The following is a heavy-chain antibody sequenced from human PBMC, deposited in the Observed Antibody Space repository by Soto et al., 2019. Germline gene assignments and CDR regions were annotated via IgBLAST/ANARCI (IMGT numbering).Heavy chain of an antibody. Sequence: GASVKVSCKASGYTFTSYGISWVRQAPGQGLEWMGWISAYNGNTNYAQKLQGRVTMTTDTSTSTAYMELRSLRSDDTAVYYCARDLIAVVGTNAFDIWGQGTMVTVSS. D-gene: IGHD6-19*01. V-gene: IGHV1-18*01. J-gene: IGHJ3*02. CDR3: ARDLIAVVGTNAFDI. CDR2: ISAYNGNT. CDR1: GYTFTSYG.